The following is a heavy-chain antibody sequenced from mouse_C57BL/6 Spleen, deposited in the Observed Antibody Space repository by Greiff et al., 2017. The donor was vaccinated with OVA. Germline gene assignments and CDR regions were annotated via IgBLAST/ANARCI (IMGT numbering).Heavy chain of an antibody. CDR2: INPNNGGT. Sequence: EVQLQQSGPELVKPGASVKISCKASGYTFTDYYMNWVKQSHGKSLEWIGDINPNNGGTSYNQKFKGKATLTADKSSSTAYMQLSSLTSEDSAVYYCARSDYDDGSGDYWGQGTTLTVSS. CDR3: ARSDYDDGSGDY. D-gene: IGHD2-4*01. CDR1: GYTFTDYY. J-gene: IGHJ2*01. V-gene: IGHV1-26*01.